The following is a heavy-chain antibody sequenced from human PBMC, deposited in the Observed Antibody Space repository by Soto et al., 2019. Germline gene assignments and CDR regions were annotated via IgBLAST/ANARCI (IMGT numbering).Heavy chain of an antibody. CDR2: FDPEDGET. Sequence: ASVKVSCKVSGYTLTELSMHWVRQAPGKGLEWMGGFDPEDGETIYAQKFQGRVTMTEDTSTDTAYMELSSLRSEDTAVYYCATEEVRYSGSSDAFDIWGQGTMVTVSS. V-gene: IGHV1-24*01. J-gene: IGHJ3*02. D-gene: IGHD1-26*01. CDR3: ATEEVRYSGSSDAFDI. CDR1: GYTLTELS.